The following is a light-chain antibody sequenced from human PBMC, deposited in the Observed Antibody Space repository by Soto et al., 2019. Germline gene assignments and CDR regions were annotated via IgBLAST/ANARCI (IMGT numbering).Light chain of an antibody. J-gene: IGKJ1*01. V-gene: IGKV3-11*01. CDR3: QQRTNWPPTWT. Sequence: EIVLTQSPATLSLSPRERATLSCRASQSVYTYLAWYQQKPGQAPRLLIYDASKRATGIPARFSGSGSGTDFTLTISSLEPEDFAVYYCQQRTNWPPTWTFGQGTKVEIK. CDR1: QSVYTY. CDR2: DAS.